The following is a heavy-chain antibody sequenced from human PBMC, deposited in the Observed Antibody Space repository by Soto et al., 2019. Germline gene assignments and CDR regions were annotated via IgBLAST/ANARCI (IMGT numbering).Heavy chain of an antibody. CDR2: IYNEFT. V-gene: IGHV3-66*01. D-gene: IGHD2-15*01. CDR3: VREPRYCSGGSCSIMGDTFDI. Sequence: EVQLVESGGGLVQPGGSLRLSCVASGFTVTEIYMNWVRQAPGKGLEWVSVIYNEFTDYADSVRGRFSISTDSSKNALYRQMNSLRAEDSAVYYCVREPRYCSGGSCSIMGDTFDIWDQGTMVTVSS. CDR1: GFTVTEIY. J-gene: IGHJ3*02.